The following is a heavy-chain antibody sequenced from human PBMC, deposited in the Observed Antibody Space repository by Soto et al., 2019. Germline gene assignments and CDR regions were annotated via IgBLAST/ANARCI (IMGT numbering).Heavy chain of an antibody. Sequence: ASVKVSCKASGGTFSRHVISWVRQAPGQGLEWMGGIIPIFGTANSAQRFQGRVTITADESTSTAYMELSSLRSEDTAVYYCARVRGSGSYYEENVAHYYYGMDVWGQGTAVTVSS. J-gene: IGHJ6*02. D-gene: IGHD3-10*01. V-gene: IGHV1-69*13. CDR3: ARVRGSGSYYEENVAHYYYGMDV. CDR2: IIPIFGTA. CDR1: GGTFSRHV.